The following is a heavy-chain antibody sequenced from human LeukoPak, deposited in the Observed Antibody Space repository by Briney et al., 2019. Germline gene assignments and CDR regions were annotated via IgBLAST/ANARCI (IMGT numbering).Heavy chain of an antibody. Sequence: ASVKVSCKASGYTFTGYYMHWVRQAPGQGLEWMGWINPNSGGTNYAQKFQGRVTMTRDTSISTAYMELSRLRSDDTAVYYCARHPLWFGVCGMGVWGQGTTVTVSS. D-gene: IGHD3-10*01. CDR2: INPNSGGT. V-gene: IGHV1-2*02. CDR3: ARHPLWFGVCGMGV. CDR1: GYTFTGYY. J-gene: IGHJ6*02.